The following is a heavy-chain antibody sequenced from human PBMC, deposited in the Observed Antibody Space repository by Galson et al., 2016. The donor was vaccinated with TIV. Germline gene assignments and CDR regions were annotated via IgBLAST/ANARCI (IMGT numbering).Heavy chain of an antibody. V-gene: IGHV3-30*18. Sequence: SCKVSGDSLTDLVIHWVRQAPGKGLEWVAVISYDGSEKYYADSVRGRFTISRDNSNTVYLRMDSLRPEDTATFYCAKTYHSLKGNGDWLMAFDVWGQGTMVIVAS. D-gene: IGHD2-8*01. CDR3: AKTYHSLKGNGDWLMAFDV. J-gene: IGHJ3*01. CDR1: GDSLTDLV. CDR2: ISYDGSEK.